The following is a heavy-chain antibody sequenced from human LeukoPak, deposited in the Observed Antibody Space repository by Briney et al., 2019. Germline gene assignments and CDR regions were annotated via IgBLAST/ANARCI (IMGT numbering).Heavy chain of an antibody. D-gene: IGHD2-21*02. CDR2: ISGGGDIT. J-gene: IGHJ4*02. CDR1: GFNFANHA. Sequence: PGGSLRLSCAASGFNFANHAMSWVRQTPGKGLEWVSAISGGGDITYYADSVRGRFTISRDNSKDTLFLQMHSLRPGDTAVYYCVREDTPATANYWGQGTLATVS. V-gene: IGHV3-23*01. CDR3: VREDTPATANY.